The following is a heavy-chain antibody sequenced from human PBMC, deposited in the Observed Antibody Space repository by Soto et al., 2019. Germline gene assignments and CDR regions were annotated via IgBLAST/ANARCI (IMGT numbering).Heavy chain of an antibody. CDR1: GFTFSSYG. CDR3: VREAIVASTVPHNWVDS. Sequence: QVQLVESGGGVVQPGTSLRLSCAASGFTFSSYGMHWVRQAPGKGLEWVAVIWHDGSDKYYVDSVKGRFTISRDNSKNXXDLQMNSPRAKDTAVYYRVREAIVASTVPHNWVDSWGQGTLVTVSS. V-gene: IGHV3-33*01. CDR2: IWHDGSDK. J-gene: IGHJ5*01. D-gene: IGHD5-12*01.